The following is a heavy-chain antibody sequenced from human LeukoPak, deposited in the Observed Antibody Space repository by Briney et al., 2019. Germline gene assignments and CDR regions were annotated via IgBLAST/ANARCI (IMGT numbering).Heavy chain of an antibody. J-gene: IGHJ4*02. CDR2: INPSGGGT. V-gene: IGHV1-46*01. D-gene: IGHD2/OR15-2a*01. CDR1: GGTFSSYA. Sequence: ASVKVSCKASGGTFSSYAISWVRQAPGQGLEWMGVINPSGGGTTYAQRFQGRVTMTRDTSTSTVHMELSSLRSEDTAVYYCARGQNKCLGHWGQGTLVTVSS. CDR3: ARGQNKCLGH.